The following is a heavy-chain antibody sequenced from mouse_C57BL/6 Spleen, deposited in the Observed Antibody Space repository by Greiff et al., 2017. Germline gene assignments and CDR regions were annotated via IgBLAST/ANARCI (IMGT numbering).Heavy chain of an antibody. D-gene: IGHD4-1*01. CDR2: IYPRSGNT. V-gene: IGHV1-81*01. CDR3: ARQDWDYYAMDY. Sequence: VQLMESGAELARPGASVKLSCKASGYTFTSYGISWVKQRSGQGLEWIGEIYPRSGNTYYNEKFKGKATLTADKSSSTAYMELRSLTSEDSAVYFCARQDWDYYAMDYWGQGTAVTVSS. CDR1: GYTFTSYG. J-gene: IGHJ4*01.